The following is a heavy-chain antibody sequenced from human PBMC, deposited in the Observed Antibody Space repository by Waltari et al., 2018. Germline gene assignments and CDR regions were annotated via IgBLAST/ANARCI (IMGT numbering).Heavy chain of an antibody. CDR1: GGSLSSYY. V-gene: IGHV4-34*02. Sequence: QLQLQQWGAGVLQPSETLSLTCAVYGGSLSSYYWGWIRQPAGEGLEWIGEINHAGYTNYNPSLRSRVTLLVDTSKSQFSLKLNSVTAADTAVYYCVRLEDCTGPGGNCYSGDSFAMDVWGQGTTVTVSS. CDR3: VRLEDCTGPGGNCYSGDSFAMDV. CDR2: INHAGYT. J-gene: IGHJ6*02. D-gene: IGHD2-8*02.